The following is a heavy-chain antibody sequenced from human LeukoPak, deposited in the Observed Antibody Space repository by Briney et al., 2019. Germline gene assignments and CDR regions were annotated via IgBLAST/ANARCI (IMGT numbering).Heavy chain of an antibody. CDR2: IKPDGVET. Sequence: GGSLRLSCAASGFPFTSYGIHWVRQAPGRGLEWVANIKPDGVETSYVDSVKGRFTISRDNANNSVFLQMNSLRVEDTATYYCVRDGGTDWYDPWGQGTLVSVSS. J-gene: IGHJ5*02. CDR1: GFPFTSYG. D-gene: IGHD3-16*01. V-gene: IGHV3-7*03. CDR3: VRDGGTDWYDP.